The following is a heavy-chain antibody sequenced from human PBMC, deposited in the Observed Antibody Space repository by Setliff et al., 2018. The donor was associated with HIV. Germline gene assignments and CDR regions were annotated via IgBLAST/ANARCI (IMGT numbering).Heavy chain of an antibody. CDR2: IYHSGST. CDR1: GYSISSGYY. J-gene: IGHJ4*02. CDR3: ARGRKKTLAVSGTRYFDF. Sequence: PSETLSLTCTVSGYSISSGYYWGWIRQPPGKGLEWIGSIYHSGSTYYNPSLKSRVTISVDTSKNQFSLKLSSVTAADTAVYYCARGRKKTLAVSGTRYFDFWGQGTLVTVSS. D-gene: IGHD6-19*01. V-gene: IGHV4-38-2*02.